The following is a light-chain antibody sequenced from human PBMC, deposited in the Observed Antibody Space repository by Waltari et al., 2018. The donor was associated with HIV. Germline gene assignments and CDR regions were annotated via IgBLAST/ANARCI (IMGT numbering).Light chain of an antibody. Sequence: QAALTQPASVSGSAGQTITIPCTRSSSDVGRYNFVSWYQQHPVKAPKRSIYEVSKRASGVSNRFFGSKSSNTASLTISGRQAEDEAEYYFCSYAGSSTPVVFGGGTKLTVL. CDR1: SSDVGRYNF. CDR3: CSYAGSSTPVV. V-gene: IGLV2-23*02. J-gene: IGLJ2*01. CDR2: EVS.